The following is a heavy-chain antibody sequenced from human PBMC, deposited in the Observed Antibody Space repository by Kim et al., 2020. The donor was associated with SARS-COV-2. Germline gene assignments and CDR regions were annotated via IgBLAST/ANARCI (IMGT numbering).Heavy chain of an antibody. CDR2: MTNSNNNI. D-gene: IGHD3-16*01. CDR1: GFTFSSYS. CDR3: ASGLWGY. Sequence: GGSLRLSCAASGFTFSSYSMNWVRQAPGKGLEWVSFMTNSNNNIHYADSVKGRFTISRDNAKNSLYLQMNSLRAEDTAVYYCASGLWGYWGQGTLVTVSS. V-gene: IGHV3-21*01. J-gene: IGHJ4*02.